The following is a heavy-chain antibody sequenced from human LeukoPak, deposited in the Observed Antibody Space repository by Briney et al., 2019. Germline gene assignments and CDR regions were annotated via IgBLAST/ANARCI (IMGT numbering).Heavy chain of an antibody. CDR2: IYYSGST. CDR1: GGSISSRSYY. CDR3: ARDLGIMYSNSKNWFDP. D-gene: IGHD1-26*01. V-gene: IGHV4-39*07. J-gene: IGHJ5*02. Sequence: PSETLPLTCTVSGGSISSRSYYWGWIRQPPGKGLEWIGSIYYSGSTYYNPSLKSRVTISVDTSKNQFSLKLSSVTAADTAVYFCARDLGIMYSNSKNWFDPWGQGTLVTVSA.